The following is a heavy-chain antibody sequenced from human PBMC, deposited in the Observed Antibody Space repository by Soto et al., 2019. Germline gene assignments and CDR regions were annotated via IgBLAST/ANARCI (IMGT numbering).Heavy chain of an antibody. D-gene: IGHD5-12*01. V-gene: IGHV3-23*01. CDR2: ISGSGGST. J-gene: IGHJ6*02. Sequence: PGGSLRLCCAASGFTFSSYAMNWVRQAPGKGLEWVSVISGSGGSTYYADSVKGRFTISRDNSKNTLDLQMNSLRAEDTAVYYCARDRAGVGYNIDVWGQGTTVTVSS. CDR1: GFTFSSYA. CDR3: ARDRAGVGYNIDV.